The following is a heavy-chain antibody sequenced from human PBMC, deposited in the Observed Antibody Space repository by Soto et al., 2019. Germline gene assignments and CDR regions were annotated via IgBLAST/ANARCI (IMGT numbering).Heavy chain of an antibody. D-gene: IGHD3-3*01. J-gene: IGHJ6*03. CDR1: GFTFSSYW. CDR3: ASTPFWSGHSLHYYYYMDV. V-gene: IGHV3-74*01. CDR2: INSDGSST. Sequence: GGSLRLSCAASGFTFSSYWMHWVRQAPGKGLVWVSRINSDGSSTSYADSVKGRFTISRDNAKNTLYLQMNSLRAEDTAVYYCASTPFWSGHSLHYYYYMDVWGKGTTVTVSS.